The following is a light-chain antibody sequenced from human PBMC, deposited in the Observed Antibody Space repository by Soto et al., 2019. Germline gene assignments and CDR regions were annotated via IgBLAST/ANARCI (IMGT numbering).Light chain of an antibody. Sequence: QSGLTQPASVSGYPGQSITISCTGTSSDVGGYNYVSWYQQHPGKAPKLISYDVSNRPSGVSLRLSGSKHGNTASLSGSWLHAEDDADYYCSSYASSSTSFGTGTKLTVL. V-gene: IGLV2-14*03. CDR1: SSDVGGYNY. J-gene: IGLJ1*01. CDR3: SSYASSSTS. CDR2: DVS.